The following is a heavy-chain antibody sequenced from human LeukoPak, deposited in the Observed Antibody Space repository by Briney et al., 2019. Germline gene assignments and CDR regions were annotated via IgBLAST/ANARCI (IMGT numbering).Heavy chain of an antibody. J-gene: IGHJ4*02. CDR2: IYYSGST. CDR1: GVSISSSNSY. V-gene: IGHV4-61*05. Sequence: KPSETLSLTCTVSGVSISSSNSYWGWIRQPPGKGLEWIGYIYYSGSTNYNPSLKSRVTISVDTSKNQFSLKLSSVTAADTAVYYCASFPLFDYWGQGTLVTVSS. CDR3: ASFPLFDY.